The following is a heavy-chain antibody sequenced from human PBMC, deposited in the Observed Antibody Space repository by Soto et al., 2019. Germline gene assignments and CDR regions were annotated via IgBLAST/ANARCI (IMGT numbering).Heavy chain of an antibody. J-gene: IGHJ6*03. CDR1: GYTCTSYY. Sequence: ASVRVSSRASGYTCTSYYMHWVRQAPGQGLEWMGIINPSGGSTSYAQKFQGRVTMTRDTSTSTVYMELSSLRSEDTAVYYCARSIAVVGTYYYYYMDVWGKGTTVTLS. D-gene: IGHD6-19*01. V-gene: IGHV1-46*03. CDR2: INPSGGST. CDR3: ARSIAVVGTYYYYYMDV.